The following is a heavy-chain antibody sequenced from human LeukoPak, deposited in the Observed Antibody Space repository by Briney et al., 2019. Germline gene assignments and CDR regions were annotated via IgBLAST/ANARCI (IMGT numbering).Heavy chain of an antibody. CDR3: AKGGGVISSDAFDI. V-gene: IGHV3-33*06. CDR1: GFTFRSHA. D-gene: IGHD3-16*02. Sequence: PGGSLRLSCATSGFTFRSHAMHWVRQSPGKGLEWVAQIWYDGSNKYYADSVKGRFSVSRDNSKNTLYLQMNSLGAEDTAVYYCAKGGGVISSDAFDIWGQGTMVTVSS. CDR2: IWYDGSNK. J-gene: IGHJ3*02.